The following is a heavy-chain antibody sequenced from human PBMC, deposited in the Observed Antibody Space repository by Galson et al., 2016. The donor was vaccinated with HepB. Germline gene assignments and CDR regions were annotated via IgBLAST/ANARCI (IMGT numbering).Heavy chain of an antibody. CDR3: ARGYYSGGWSNPGY. CDR2: IKQDESEK. D-gene: IGHD2-15*01. V-gene: IGHV3-7*03. J-gene: IGHJ4*02. Sequence: SLRLSCAASGFTFSSYWMNWVRQAPGKGLEWVANIKQDESEKYYVDSVRGRFTISRDNANHSLFLQMSSLRAEDTAMYYCARGYYSGGWSNPGYWGQGTLVTVSS. CDR1: GFTFSSYW.